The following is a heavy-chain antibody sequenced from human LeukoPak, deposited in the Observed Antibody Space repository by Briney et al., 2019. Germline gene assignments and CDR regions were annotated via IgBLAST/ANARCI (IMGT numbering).Heavy chain of an antibody. CDR1: GGSFSGYY. Sequence: PSETLSLTCAIYGGSFSGYYWSWIRQHPGKGLEWIGYIYYSGSTYYNPSLKSRVTISVDTSKNQFSLKLSSVTAADTAVYYCARDSANDSSGYSLDYWGQGTLVTVSS. J-gene: IGHJ4*02. CDR3: ARDSANDSSGYSLDY. CDR2: IYYSGST. V-gene: IGHV4-31*11. D-gene: IGHD3-22*01.